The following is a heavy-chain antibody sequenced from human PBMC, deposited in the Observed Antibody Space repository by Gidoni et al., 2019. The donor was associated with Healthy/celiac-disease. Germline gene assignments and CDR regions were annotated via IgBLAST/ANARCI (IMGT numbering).Heavy chain of an antibody. V-gene: IGHV1-46*01. J-gene: IGHJ4*02. CDR1: GYTFTSYY. Sequence: QVQLVQSGAEVKKPGASVQVSSKASGYTFTSYYMHWVRQAPGKGLEWMGIINPSGGSTSYAQKFQGRVTMTRDTSTSTVYMELSSLRSEDTAVYYCARDLDYYDSSGYSTPRGDWGQGTLVTVSS. CDR2: INPSGGST. D-gene: IGHD3-22*01. CDR3: ARDLDYYDSSGYSTPRGD.